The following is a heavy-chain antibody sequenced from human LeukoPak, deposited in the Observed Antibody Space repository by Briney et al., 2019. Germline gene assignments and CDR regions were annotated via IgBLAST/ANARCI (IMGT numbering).Heavy chain of an antibody. CDR1: GFTFSSYW. J-gene: IGHJ3*02. CDR2: IKQDGSEK. V-gene: IGHV3-7*01. D-gene: IGHD2/OR15-2a*01. Sequence: GGSLRLSCAASGFTFSSYWMSWVRQAPGKGLEWVANIKQDGSEKYYVDSVKGRFTISRDNAKNSLYLQMNSLRAEDTAVYYCARESLYDLNAFDIWGQGTMVTVSS. CDR3: ARESLYDLNAFDI.